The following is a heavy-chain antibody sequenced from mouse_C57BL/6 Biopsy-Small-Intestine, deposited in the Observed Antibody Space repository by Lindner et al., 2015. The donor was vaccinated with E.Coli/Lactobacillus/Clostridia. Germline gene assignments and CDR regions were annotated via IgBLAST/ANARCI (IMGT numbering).Heavy chain of an antibody. V-gene: IGHV1-20*01. Sequence: SVKVSCKASGYTFTSYGINWVRQAPGQGLEWMGWISDYNGNTIYAQKFQGRVTMTTDTSTSTAYMELRSLRSDDTAVYYCARDGGRQQVVPAAYSWGQGSLVTVS. CDR1: GYTFTSYG. J-gene: IGHJ3*01. CDR3: ARDGGRQQVVPAAYS. D-gene: IGHD1-1*01. CDR2: ISDYNGNT.